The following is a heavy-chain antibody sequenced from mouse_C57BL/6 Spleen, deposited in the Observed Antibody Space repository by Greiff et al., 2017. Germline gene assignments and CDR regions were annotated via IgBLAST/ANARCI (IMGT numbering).Heavy chain of an antibody. V-gene: IGHV1-69*01. D-gene: IGHD2-1*01. CDR3: ARGYGNSFAY. CDR2: IDPSDSYT. J-gene: IGHJ3*01. Sequence: QVQLQQSGAELVMPGASVKLSCKASGYNFTSYWMHWVKQRPGQGLEWIGEIDPSDSYTNYNQKFKGKSTLTVDKSSSTAYMQLSSLTSEDSAVYYCARGYGNSFAYWGQGTLVTVSA. CDR1: GYNFTSYW.